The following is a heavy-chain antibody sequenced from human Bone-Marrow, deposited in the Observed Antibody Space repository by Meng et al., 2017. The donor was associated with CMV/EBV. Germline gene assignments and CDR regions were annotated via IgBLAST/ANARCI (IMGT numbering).Heavy chain of an antibody. CDR3: ARTKYYNFWTGYYPLLDALDI. CDR2: ISYDGSNK. Sequence: GESLKISCAASGFTFSSYAMHWVRQAPGKGLEWVAVISYDGSNKYYADSVKGRFTISRDNSKNTLYLQMNSLRAEDTAVYYCARTKYYNFWTGYYPLLDALDIWGQGTMVTVSS. V-gene: IGHV3-30*04. CDR1: GFTFSSYA. D-gene: IGHD3-3*01. J-gene: IGHJ3*02.